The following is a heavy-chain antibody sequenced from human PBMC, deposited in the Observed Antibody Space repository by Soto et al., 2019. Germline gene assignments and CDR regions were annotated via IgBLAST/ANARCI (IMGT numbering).Heavy chain of an antibody. CDR1: GGSISSSSYY. CDR3: ASNQDFDY. CDR2: IYYSGST. J-gene: IGHJ4*02. V-gene: IGHV4-39*01. Sequence: NPSETLSLTCTVSGGSISSSSYYWGWIRQPPGKGLEWIGSIYYSGSTYYNPSLKSRVTISVDTSKNQFSLKLGSVTAADTAVYYCASNQDFDYWGQGTLVTVSS.